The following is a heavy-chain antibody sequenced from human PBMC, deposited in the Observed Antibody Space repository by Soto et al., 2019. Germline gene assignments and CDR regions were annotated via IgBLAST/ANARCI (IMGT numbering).Heavy chain of an antibody. V-gene: IGHV1-2*04. CDR1: GYTFTGYY. Sequence: ASVKVSCKASGYTFTGYYMHWVRQAPGQGLEWMGWINPNSGGTNYAQKFQGWVTMTRDTSISTAYMELSRLRSDDTAVYYCAREASGDSGYDHTYYYYGMDVWGQGTTVTAP. CDR2: INPNSGGT. CDR3: AREASGDSGYDHTYYYYGMDV. J-gene: IGHJ6*02. D-gene: IGHD5-12*01.